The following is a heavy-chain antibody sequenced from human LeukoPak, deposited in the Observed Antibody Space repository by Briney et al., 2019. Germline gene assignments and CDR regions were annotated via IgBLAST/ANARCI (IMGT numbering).Heavy chain of an antibody. CDR1: GFPFNTYG. D-gene: IGHD4-11*01. CDR3: ATYRQIYEH. CDR2: ISRDGSTQ. Sequence: HPGKSLRLSCEASGFPFNTYGMHWLRQAPGRGPEWIAVISRDGSTQFYADSVRGRFTISRDASQSTRFLQMTILRPEDTALYYCATYRQIYEHWGEGSLVSVSS. V-gene: IGHV3-30*03. J-gene: IGHJ1*01.